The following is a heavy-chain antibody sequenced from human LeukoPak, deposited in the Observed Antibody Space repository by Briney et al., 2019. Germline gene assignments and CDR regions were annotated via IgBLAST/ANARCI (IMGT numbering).Heavy chain of an antibody. CDR1: GFTFSWYW. J-gene: IGHJ4*02. CDR3: TRGSGWYDY. CDR2: IKQDGSEK. Sequence: GGSLRLSCAASGFTFSWYWMSWVRQAPGKGLEGVANIKQDGSEKYYVDSVKGRFTISRDNAKNSLYLEMNSLRAEDTAVYYCTRGSGWYDYWGQGTLVTVSS. D-gene: IGHD6-19*01. V-gene: IGHV3-7*04.